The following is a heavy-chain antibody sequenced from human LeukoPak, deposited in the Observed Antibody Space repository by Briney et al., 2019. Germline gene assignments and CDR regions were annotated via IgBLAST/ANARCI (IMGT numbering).Heavy chain of an antibody. V-gene: IGHV3-30*03. CDR2: ISYDGSNK. CDR1: GFTFSSYG. J-gene: IGHJ4*02. CDR3: ASRVAGTS. Sequence: GGSLRLSCAASGFTFSSYGMSWVRQAPGKGLEWVAVISYDGSNKYYADSVKGRFTISRDNSKNTLYLQMNSLRAEDTAVYYCASRVAGTSWGQGTLVTVSS. D-gene: IGHD6-19*01.